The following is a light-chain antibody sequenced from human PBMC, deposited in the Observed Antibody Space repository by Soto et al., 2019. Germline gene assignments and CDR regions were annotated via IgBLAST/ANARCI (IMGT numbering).Light chain of an antibody. V-gene: IGKV3-20*01. CDR2: GIS. J-gene: IGKJ1*01. Sequence: DIVLTQSPGTLSLSPGERATLSCRASHTISSSYLAWYQQKPGQAPRLLMYGISRRATGIPDRFSGSGSGTEFTLTSTRLEPEDFAVYYCQQYVTSSPRTFGQGTKVEIK. CDR1: HTISSSY. CDR3: QQYVTSSPRT.